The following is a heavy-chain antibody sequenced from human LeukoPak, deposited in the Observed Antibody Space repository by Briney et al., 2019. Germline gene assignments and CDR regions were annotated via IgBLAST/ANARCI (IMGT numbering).Heavy chain of an antibody. CDR2: ITTGSSTT. Sequence: GGSLRLSCAASGFTFNTYSMNWVRQAPGKGLEWVSYITTGSSTTYYADSVKGRFTISRDNAKNSLYLPMNSLRAEDTAIYYCARGGTGSENDYWGQGILVTVSS. CDR3: ARGGTGSENDY. V-gene: IGHV3-48*01. D-gene: IGHD3-9*01. CDR1: GFTFNTYS. J-gene: IGHJ4*02.